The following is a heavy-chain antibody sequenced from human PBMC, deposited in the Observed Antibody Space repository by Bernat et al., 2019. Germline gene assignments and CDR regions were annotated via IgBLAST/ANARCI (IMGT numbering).Heavy chain of an antibody. V-gene: IGHV3-48*01. Sequence: EVQLVESGGGLVQPGGSLNRSCAALGFTFSSYSLNWVRQPPGKGLEWGSYISSSSSTIYYAASVKGRFTISRDNAKNSLYLQMNSLRAEDTAVYYCAIAAAGQYYYGMDVWGQGTTVTVSS. D-gene: IGHD6-13*01. J-gene: IGHJ6*02. CDR1: GFTFSSYS. CDR3: AIAAAGQYYYGMDV. CDR2: ISSSSSTI.